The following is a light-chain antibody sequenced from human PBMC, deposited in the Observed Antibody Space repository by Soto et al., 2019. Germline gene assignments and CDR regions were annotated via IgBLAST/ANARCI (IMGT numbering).Light chain of an antibody. CDR2: DVS. CDR3: SSYTSSNALV. CDR1: SSDVGGYNY. Sequence: QSALTQPASVSGSPGQSITISCTGTSSDVGGYNYVSLYQQHPGKAPKLMIYDVSYRPSGVSNRFSASKSGNTASLTISRLQAEDEADYYCSSYTSSNALVFGTGTKLTVL. J-gene: IGLJ1*01. V-gene: IGLV2-14*01.